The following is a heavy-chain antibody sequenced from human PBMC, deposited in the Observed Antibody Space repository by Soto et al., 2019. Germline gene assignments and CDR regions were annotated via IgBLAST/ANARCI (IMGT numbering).Heavy chain of an antibody. Sequence: ASVKVSCKASGYTFTGYYMHWVRQAPGQGLEWMGWINPNSGGTNYAQKFQGWFTMTRDTSISTAYMELSRLRSDDTAVYYCARGAVGAYCGGDCYRNWFDPWGQGTLVTVSS. D-gene: IGHD2-21*02. CDR1: GYTFTGYY. CDR2: INPNSGGT. V-gene: IGHV1-2*04. J-gene: IGHJ5*02. CDR3: ARGAVGAYCGGDCYRNWFDP.